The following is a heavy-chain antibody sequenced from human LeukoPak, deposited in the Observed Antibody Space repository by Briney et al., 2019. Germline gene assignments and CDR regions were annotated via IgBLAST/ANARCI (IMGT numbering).Heavy chain of an antibody. CDR2: ISDSGGRT. Sequence: GGSLRLSCAVSGITLSNYGMSWVRQAPGKGLEWVAGISDSGGRTNYADSVKGRFTISRDNPKNTLYLQMNSLRAEDTAVYFCAKRGVVIRVILVGFHKEAYYFDSWGQGALVTDSS. V-gene: IGHV3-23*01. J-gene: IGHJ4*02. CDR3: AKRGVVIRVILVGFHKEAYYFDS. D-gene: IGHD3-22*01. CDR1: GITLSNYG.